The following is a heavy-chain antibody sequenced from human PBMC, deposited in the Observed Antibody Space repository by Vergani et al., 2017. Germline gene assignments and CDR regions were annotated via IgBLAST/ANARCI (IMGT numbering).Heavy chain of an antibody. CDR2: IRSDESRR. CDR1: GFTFSAYG. CDR3: ARDKSKRAPAVMGTYYYYMDV. Sequence: QVQLVESGGGVVQPGRSLRLSCAASGFTFSAYGMHWVRQAPGKGLEWVASIRSDESRRYYGDSMEGPFTISRDNSKNTLYLQMKSLRPEDTAVYYCARDKSKRAPAVMGTYYYYMDVWGKGTKVTVSS. V-gene: IGHV3-30*02. D-gene: IGHD3-16*01. J-gene: IGHJ6*03.